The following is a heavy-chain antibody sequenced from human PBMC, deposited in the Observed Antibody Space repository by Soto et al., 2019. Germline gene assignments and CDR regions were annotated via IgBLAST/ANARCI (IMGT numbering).Heavy chain of an antibody. CDR3: ARGLHSEALYLSLAAS. Sequence: EVQLLESGGGLVQPGGSLRLSCAGSGFTVSQNYMSWFRQSSGKGLEWLSVIHAGGSTYYADSVKRRFSISRDTTTNTLSLQMDNLRPEDTAVYYCARGLHSEALYLSLAASWGQGIRVTVSA. V-gene: IGHV3-66*01. CDR1: GFTVSQNY. CDR2: IHAGGST. J-gene: IGHJ5*02. D-gene: IGHD2-15*01.